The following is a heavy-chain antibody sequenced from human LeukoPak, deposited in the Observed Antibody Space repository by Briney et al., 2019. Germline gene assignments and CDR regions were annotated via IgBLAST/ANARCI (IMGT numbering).Heavy chain of an antibody. CDR1: GGSISSYY. Sequence: PSDTLSLTCTVSGGSISSYYWNWIRQPPGKGLEWIGYIYYSGSTNYNPSLKSRVTISVDTSKHQFSLKLSSVTAADTAVYYCAGGADSSGYYSIFYFDYWGQGTLVTVSS. D-gene: IGHD3-22*01. CDR3: AGGADSSGYYSIFYFDY. J-gene: IGHJ4*02. V-gene: IGHV4-59*07. CDR2: IYYSGST.